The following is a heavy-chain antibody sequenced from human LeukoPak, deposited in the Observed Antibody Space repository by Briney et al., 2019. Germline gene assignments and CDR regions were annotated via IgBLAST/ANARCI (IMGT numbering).Heavy chain of an antibody. CDR2: MNPNSGNT. Sequence: ASVKVSCKASGYTFTSYDINWVRQATGQGLEWMGWMNPNSGNTGYAQKFQSRVTMTRNTSISTAYMELSSLRSEDTAVYYCAIQKGTIFGDVSPLSKHFHHWGQGTLVTVSS. J-gene: IGHJ1*01. CDR3: AIQKGTIFGDVSPLSKHFHH. D-gene: IGHD3-3*01. CDR1: GYTFTSYD. V-gene: IGHV1-8*01.